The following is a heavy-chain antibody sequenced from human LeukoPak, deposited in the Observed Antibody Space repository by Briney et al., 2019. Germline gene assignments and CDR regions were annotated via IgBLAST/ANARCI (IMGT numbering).Heavy chain of an antibody. CDR1: GGSISSYY. J-gene: IGHJ6*03. V-gene: IGHV4-59*01. Sequence: PSETLSLTCTGSGGSISSYYWSWIRQPPGKGLEWIAYIYYSGSTNYNPSLKSRVTISVDTSKNQFSLKLSSVTAADTAVYYCARGQRQWLPNYYYYYMDVWGKGTTVTVSS. CDR2: IYYSGST. D-gene: IGHD6-19*01. CDR3: ARGQRQWLPNYYYYYMDV.